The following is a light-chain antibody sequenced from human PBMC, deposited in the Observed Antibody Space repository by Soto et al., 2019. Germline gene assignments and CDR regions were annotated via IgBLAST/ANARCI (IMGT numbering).Light chain of an antibody. CDR1: NIRNKS. J-gene: IGLJ3*02. CDR3: QVWDSSRDHWV. Sequence: SYELTQTPSVSVAPGQTARITCGGNNIRNKSVQWYQQKQGQAPVVVVYDDTNRPSGIPERFSGSNSGNTATLTISRVEAGDEADYYCQVWDSSRDHWVFGGGTKLTVL. CDR2: DDT. V-gene: IGLV3-21*02.